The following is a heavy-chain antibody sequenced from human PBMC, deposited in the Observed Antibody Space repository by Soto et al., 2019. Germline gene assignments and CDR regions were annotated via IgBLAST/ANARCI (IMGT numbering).Heavy chain of an antibody. CDR1: GGFISSSGYY. CDR2: IYYSGGT. D-gene: IGHD6-6*01. V-gene: IGHV4-31*03. CDR3: ARTKDYSSSLDY. J-gene: IGHJ4*02. Sequence: QVQLQESGPGLVKPSQTLSLTCTVSGGFISSSGYYWAWIRQHPGKGLEWIGCIYYSGGTSYNPSLKSRLTISVDTSKKQFSLKLSSVTAADTAVYYCARTKDYSSSLDYWGQGIPVTVSS.